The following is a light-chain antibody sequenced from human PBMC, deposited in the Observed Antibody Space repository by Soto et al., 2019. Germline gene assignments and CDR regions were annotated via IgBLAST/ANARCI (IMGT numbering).Light chain of an antibody. V-gene: IGLV2-14*01. J-gene: IGLJ2*01. Sequence: QSALTQPASVSGSPGQSITISCTGTSSDVGGYNYVSWYQQHPGKVPKLMIYEVSNRPSGVSNRFSGSKSGNTASLTISGLQAEDEADYYCNSYTSSSTLVFGGGTKL. CDR2: EVS. CDR1: SSDVGGYNY. CDR3: NSYTSSSTLV.